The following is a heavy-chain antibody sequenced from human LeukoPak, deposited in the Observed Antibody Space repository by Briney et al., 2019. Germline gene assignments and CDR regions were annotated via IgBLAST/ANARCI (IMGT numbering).Heavy chain of an antibody. V-gene: IGHV4-61*01. CDR1: GDSVRTSNYY. Sequence: PSETLSLTCTVSGDSVRTSNYYWSWIRQPPGKGLEWIGYIHYSGNTNYNTSLKSRVTISVDTSKSQFSLKLSSVTAADTAVYFCARRGSGWTDCFDPWGQGTLVTVSS. CDR3: ARRGSGWTDCFDP. J-gene: IGHJ5*02. D-gene: IGHD6-19*01. CDR2: IHYSGNT.